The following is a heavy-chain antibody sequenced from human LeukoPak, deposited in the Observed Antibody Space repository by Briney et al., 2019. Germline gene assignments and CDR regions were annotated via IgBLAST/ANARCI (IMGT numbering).Heavy chain of an antibody. Sequence: GSLRLSCAASGFTFSSYNMNWVRQAPGKGLEWVSYISGSSTTIYYADSVKGRFTISRDNANNSLYLQMNSLRDEDTALYYCAISRGYSYGLDYWGQGTLVTVSS. D-gene: IGHD5-18*01. CDR2: ISGSSTTI. CDR1: GFTFSSYN. V-gene: IGHV3-48*02. J-gene: IGHJ4*02. CDR3: AISRGYSYGLDY.